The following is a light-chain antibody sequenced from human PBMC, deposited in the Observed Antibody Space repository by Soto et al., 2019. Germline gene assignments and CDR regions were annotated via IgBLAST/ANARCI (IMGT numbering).Light chain of an antibody. CDR3: QQYGSSPALT. J-gene: IGKJ4*01. CDR1: QSVSSSY. CDR2: GTS. Sequence: EIVLTQSPGTLSLSRGERATLSCRASQSVSSSYLAWYQQKPGQAPRLLIYGTSSRATGIPDRFSGSGSGTDFTLTISRLEPEDSAVYYCQQYGSSPALTFGGGTKVEIK. V-gene: IGKV3-20*01.